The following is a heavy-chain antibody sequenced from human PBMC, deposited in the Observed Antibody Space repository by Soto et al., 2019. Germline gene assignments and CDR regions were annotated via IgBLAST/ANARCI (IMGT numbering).Heavy chain of an antibody. V-gene: IGHV1-69*13. CDR1: GGTFSSYA. D-gene: IGHD3-22*01. CDR2: IIPIFGTA. Sequence: SVKVSCKASGGTFSSYAISWVRQAPGQGLEWMGGIIPIFGTANYAQKFQGRVTITADESTSTAYMELSSLRSEDTAVYYCARAYDSSGYPIGYFDYWGQGTLVTVSS. J-gene: IGHJ4*02. CDR3: ARAYDSSGYPIGYFDY.